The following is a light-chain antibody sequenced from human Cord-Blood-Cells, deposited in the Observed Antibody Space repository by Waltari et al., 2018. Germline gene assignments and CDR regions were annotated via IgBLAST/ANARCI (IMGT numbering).Light chain of an antibody. CDR1: SQDVGGSNL. CDR3: CSYAGSSTFYV. V-gene: IGLV2-23*02. CDR2: GFS. Sequence: QSALTQPVSVSGSPGQSITISCTGPSQDVGGSNLVSLYQQHPGKAPKLMICGFSKRPSGVANRCAGAKAGDAASLTISGLQAEDEADDYCCSYAGSSTFYVFGTGTKVTVL. J-gene: IGLJ1*01.